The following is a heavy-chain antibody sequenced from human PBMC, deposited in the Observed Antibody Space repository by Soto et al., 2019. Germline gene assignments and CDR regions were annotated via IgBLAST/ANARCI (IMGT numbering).Heavy chain of an antibody. CDR1: GYRFTSNA. V-gene: IGHV1-18*04. CDR2: ISTYSGDP. J-gene: IGHJ5*02. Sequence: GASLKVACKTSGYRFTSNAITWVRQAPGQGLEWMGWISTYSGDPNYAQKFQGRVTMTTDTSTNTAYMELRNLRSDDTAVYYCASVWGSYQAPSGGAGFDTWGPGTLVTVSS. D-gene: IGHD3-16*02. CDR3: ASVWGSYQAPSGGAGFDT.